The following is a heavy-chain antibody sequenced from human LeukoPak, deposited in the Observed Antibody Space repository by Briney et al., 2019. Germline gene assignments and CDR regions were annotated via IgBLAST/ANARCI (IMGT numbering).Heavy chain of an antibody. CDR3: ASILPYGSSAFDI. CDR1: GYTFTSYD. Sequence: ASVKVPCKASGYTFTSYDINWVRQATGQGLEWMGWMNPNSGNTGYAQKFQGRVTITRNTSISTAYMELSSLRSEDTAVCYCASILPYGSSAFDIWGQGTMVTVSS. D-gene: IGHD4-17*01. V-gene: IGHV1-8*03. J-gene: IGHJ3*02. CDR2: MNPNSGNT.